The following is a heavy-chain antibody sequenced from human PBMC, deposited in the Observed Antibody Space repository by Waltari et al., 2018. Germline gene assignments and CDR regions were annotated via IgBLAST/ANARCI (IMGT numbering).Heavy chain of an antibody. J-gene: IGHJ4*02. CDR1: GGSIGSSNNY. CDR3: ARSGTYRGYFDY. Sequence: QLQLQESGPGLVKPSETLSLTCTVSGGSIGSSNNYWGWIRQPPGKGLEWIGGIYYSGNTYYNPSLKSRVTISVDTSKNQFSLRLSSATAADTAVYYCARSGTYRGYFDYWGQGTLVTVSS. CDR2: IYYSGNT. D-gene: IGHD1-26*01. V-gene: IGHV4-39*01.